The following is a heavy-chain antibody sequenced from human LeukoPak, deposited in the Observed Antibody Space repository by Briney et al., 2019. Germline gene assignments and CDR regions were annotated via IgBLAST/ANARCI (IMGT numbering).Heavy chain of an antibody. J-gene: IGHJ4*02. CDR1: GGTFSSYA. CDR2: IIPILGIA. V-gene: IGHV1-69*04. D-gene: IGHD3-10*01. Sequence: WASVKVSCKASGGTFSSYAISWVRQAPGQGLEWMGRIIPILGIANYAQKFQGRVTITADKSTSTAYMELSSLRSEDTAVYYCARGGVQHYYGSGSYHYFDYWGQGTLVTVSS. CDR3: ARGGVQHYYGSGSYHYFDY.